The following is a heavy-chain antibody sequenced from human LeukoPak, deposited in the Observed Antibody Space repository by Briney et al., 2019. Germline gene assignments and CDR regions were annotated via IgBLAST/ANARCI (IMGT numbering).Heavy chain of an antibody. D-gene: IGHD3-10*01. CDR1: GFTFNNYA. J-gene: IGHJ4*02. CDR3: ARLLAYGSGAEAFDY. Sequence: GGSLRLSCAASGFTFNNYAMSWIRQAPGKGLEWVANIKEDGTEKYYVDSVKGRFTISRDNAKISLYLQMNSLRAEDTAVYYCARLLAYGSGAEAFDYWGQGALVTVSS. CDR2: IKEDGTEK. V-gene: IGHV3-7*01.